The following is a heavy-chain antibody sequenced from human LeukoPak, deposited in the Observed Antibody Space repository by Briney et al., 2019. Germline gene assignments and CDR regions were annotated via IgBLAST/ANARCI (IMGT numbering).Heavy chain of an antibody. Sequence: PGRSRRLSCAASGFTFSSYAMHWVRQAPGKGLEWVAVISYDGSNKYYADSVKGRFTISRDNSKNTLYLQMNSLRAEDTAVYYCARDTTQYYYDSSGYSSYFDYWGQGTLVTVSS. CDR1: GFTFSSYA. V-gene: IGHV3-30-3*01. CDR2: ISYDGSNK. D-gene: IGHD3-22*01. J-gene: IGHJ4*02. CDR3: ARDTTQYYYDSSGYSSYFDY.